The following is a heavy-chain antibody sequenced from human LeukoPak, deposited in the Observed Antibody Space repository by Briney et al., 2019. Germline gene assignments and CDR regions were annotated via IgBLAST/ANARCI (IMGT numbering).Heavy chain of an antibody. CDR2: IIPIFGTA. D-gene: IGHD2-2*01. CDR3: ARSVINYCSSTSCSPGRYYYYYMDV. J-gene: IGHJ6*03. CDR1: GGTFSSYA. Sequence: GASVKVSCKASGGTFSSYAISWVRQAPGQGLEWMGGIIPIFGTANYAQKFQGRVTITADESTSTAYMELSSLRSEDTAVYYCARSVINYCSSTSCSPGRYYYYYMDVWGKGTTVTVSS. V-gene: IGHV1-69*13.